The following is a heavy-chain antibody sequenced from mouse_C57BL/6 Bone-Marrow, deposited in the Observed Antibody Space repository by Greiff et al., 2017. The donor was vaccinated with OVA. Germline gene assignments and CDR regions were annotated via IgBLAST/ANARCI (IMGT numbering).Heavy chain of an antibody. J-gene: IGHJ3*01. V-gene: IGHV1-74*01. CDR1: GYTFTSYW. CDR3: ATHYYGGTLAY. Sequence: QVQLQQSGAELVKPGASVKVSCKASGYTFTSYWMHWVKQRPGQGLEWIGRIHPSDSDTNYNQKFKGKATLTVDKSSSTAYMQLSSLTSEDSAVYYCATHYYGGTLAYWGQGTLVTVSA. CDR2: IHPSDSDT. D-gene: IGHD1-1*01.